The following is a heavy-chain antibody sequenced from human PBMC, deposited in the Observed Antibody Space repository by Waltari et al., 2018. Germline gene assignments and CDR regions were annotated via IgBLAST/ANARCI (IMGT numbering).Heavy chain of an antibody. D-gene: IGHD3-10*01. CDR3: AAVSPLLPGGLDY. CDR2: IVVGSGNT. V-gene: IGHV1-58*01. CDR1: GFTFTSYA. J-gene: IGHJ4*02. Sequence: QMQLVQSGPEVKKPGTSVKVSCKASGFTFTSYAVQWVRQARGQRLEWIGWIVVGSGNTNYAQKFQERVTITRDMSTSTAYMELSSLRSEDTAVYYCAAVSPLLPGGLDYWGQGTLVTVSS.